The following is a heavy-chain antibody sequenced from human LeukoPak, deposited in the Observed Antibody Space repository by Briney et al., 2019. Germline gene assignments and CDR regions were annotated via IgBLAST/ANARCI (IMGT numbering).Heavy chain of an antibody. Sequence: GGSLRLSCAASGFTFNKFAMTWVRQAPGRGLEWVSTIADAGTYYADSVKGRFIISRDNSKNMLYLQLNSLRADDTAMYYCAKNLGPFDVRGQGTMVTVSS. CDR1: GFTFNKFA. V-gene: IGHV3-23*01. J-gene: IGHJ3*01. CDR3: AKNLGPFDV. D-gene: IGHD3-16*01. CDR2: IADAGT.